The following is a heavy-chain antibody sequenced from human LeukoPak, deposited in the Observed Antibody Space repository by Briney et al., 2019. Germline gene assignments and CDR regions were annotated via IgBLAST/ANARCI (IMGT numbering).Heavy chain of an antibody. V-gene: IGHV3-66*01. J-gene: IGHJ4*02. Sequence: RGSLRLSCAASGFTVSSNYMSWVRQAPGKGLEWVSVIYSGGTTYYADSVKGRFTISRDNSKNTLYLQMNSLRAEDTAVYYCASSVGGSRGDYWGQGTLVTVSS. CDR3: ASSVGGSRGDY. D-gene: IGHD6-13*01. CDR2: IYSGGTT. CDR1: GFTVSSNY.